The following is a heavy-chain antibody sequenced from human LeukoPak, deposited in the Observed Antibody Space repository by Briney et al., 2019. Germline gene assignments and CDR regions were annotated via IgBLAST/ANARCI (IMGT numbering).Heavy chain of an antibody. V-gene: IGHV1-2*02. Sequence: GASVKVSFKASVYTCTGYYMHWVRQAPGQGLEWMGWINPNSGGTNYAQKFQGRVTMTRDTSISTAYMELSRLRSDDTAVYYCARTVVVVAANDYWGQGTLVTVSS. D-gene: IGHD2-15*01. CDR1: VYTCTGYY. CDR2: INPNSGGT. J-gene: IGHJ4*02. CDR3: ARTVVVVAANDY.